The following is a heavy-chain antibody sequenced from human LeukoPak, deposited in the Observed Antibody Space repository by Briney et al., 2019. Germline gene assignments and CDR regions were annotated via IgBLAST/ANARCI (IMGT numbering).Heavy chain of an antibody. Sequence: SETLSLTCIVSGGSISSYYWSWIRQPPGKGLEWIGYIYYSGSTNYNPSLKSRVTISVDTSKNQFSLKLSSVTAADTAVYYCARGLPFPFNWFDPWGQGTLVTVSS. CDR1: GGSISSYY. D-gene: IGHD2/OR15-2a*01. CDR2: IYYSGST. J-gene: IGHJ5*02. CDR3: ARGLPFPFNWFDP. V-gene: IGHV4-59*01.